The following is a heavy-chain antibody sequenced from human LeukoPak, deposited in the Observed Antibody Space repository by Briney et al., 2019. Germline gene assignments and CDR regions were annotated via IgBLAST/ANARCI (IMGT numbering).Heavy chain of an antibody. D-gene: IGHD5-18*01. CDR3: AKDTIQLWLIGAFDI. Sequence: GGSLRLSCAASGFTFSSYSMNWVRQAPGKGLEWVSAISGSGGSTYYADSVKGRFTISRDNSKNTLYLQMNSLRAEDTAVYYCAKDTIQLWLIGAFDIWGQGTMVTVSS. V-gene: IGHV3-23*01. J-gene: IGHJ3*02. CDR2: ISGSGGST. CDR1: GFTFSSYS.